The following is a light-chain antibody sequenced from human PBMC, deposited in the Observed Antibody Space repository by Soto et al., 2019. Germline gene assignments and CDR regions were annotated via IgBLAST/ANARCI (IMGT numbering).Light chain of an antibody. V-gene: IGKV3-11*01. CDR2: DTS. CDR1: QSVSSY. CDR3: QQHKT. J-gene: IGKJ1*01. Sequence: EIVLTQSPATLSLSPGERATLSCRASQSVSSYLAWYQQKPGQAPRLLIYDTSNRATGIPARFSGSGSGTDFTLTISSLEPEDFAVYSCQQHKTFGQGTKVEIK.